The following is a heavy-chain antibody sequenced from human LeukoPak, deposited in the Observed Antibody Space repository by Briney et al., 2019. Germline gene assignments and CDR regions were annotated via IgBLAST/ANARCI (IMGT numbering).Heavy chain of an antibody. CDR1: GGSISSYY. CDR3: ARSLYYFGSDSFDI. V-gene: IGHV4-59*01. CDR2: IYYSGST. Sequence: SETLSLTCTVSGGSISSYYWSWIRQPPGKGLEWIGYIYYSGSTNYNPSLKSRVTISVDTSKNQFSLKLSSVTAADTAVYYCARSLYYFGSDSFDIWGQGTMVTVSS. D-gene: IGHD3-10*01. J-gene: IGHJ3*02.